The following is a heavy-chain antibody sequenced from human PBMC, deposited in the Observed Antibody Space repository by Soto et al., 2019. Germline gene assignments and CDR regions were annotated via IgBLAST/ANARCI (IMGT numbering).Heavy chain of an antibody. CDR2: MYYSGTI. CDR3: ARGRGYGYGIDF. CDR1: GDSIDYVDYY. D-gene: IGHD5-18*01. V-gene: IGHV4-30-4*01. Sequence: SETLSLTCTVSGDSIDYVDYYWSWIPQPPGKGLESIVYMYYSGTIYYNPSLKSRITTSVDTSNNQFSLNLASVTAADTAVYYCARGRGYGYGIDFWGQGALVTVSS. J-gene: IGHJ4*02.